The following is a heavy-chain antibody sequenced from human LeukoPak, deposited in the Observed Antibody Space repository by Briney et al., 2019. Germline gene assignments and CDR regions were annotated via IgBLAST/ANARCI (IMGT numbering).Heavy chain of an antibody. Sequence: VASVKVSCKASGYTFTGYYMHWVRQAPGQGPEWMGWINPNSGGTNYAQKFQGRVTMTRDTSISTAYMELSRLRSDDTAVYYCARGRPKNYVYYYYYYGMDVWGQGTTVTVSS. CDR1: GYTFTGYY. V-gene: IGHV1-2*02. J-gene: IGHJ6*02. CDR3: ARGRPKNYVYYYYYYGMDV. CDR2: INPNSGGT. D-gene: IGHD1-7*01.